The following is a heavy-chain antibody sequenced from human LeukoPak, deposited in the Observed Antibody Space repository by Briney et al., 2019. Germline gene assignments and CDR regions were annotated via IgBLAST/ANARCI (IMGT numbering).Heavy chain of an antibody. CDR2: IYYSGST. CDR1: GGSISSYY. V-gene: IGHV4-59*08. Sequence: SETLSLTCTVSGGSISSYYWSWIRQPPGKGLEWIGYIYYSGSTNYNPSLKSRVTISVDTSKNQFSLKLSSVTAADTAVYYGARRALPYYYDSSGYYGPEDWFDPWGQGTLVTVSS. CDR3: ARRALPYYYDSSGYYGPEDWFDP. J-gene: IGHJ5*02. D-gene: IGHD3-22*01.